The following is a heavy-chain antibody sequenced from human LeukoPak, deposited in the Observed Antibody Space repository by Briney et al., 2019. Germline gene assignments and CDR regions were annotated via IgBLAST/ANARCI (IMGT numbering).Heavy chain of an antibody. CDR2: IYYSGST. Sequence: PSETLSLTCTVSGGSISSSSYYWGWIRQPPGKGLEWIGSIYYSGSTYYNPSLKSRVTISVDTSKNQFSLKLSSVTAADTAVYYCASRPSIVVAVAYYFDYWGQGTLVTVSS. V-gene: IGHV4-39*07. CDR3: ASRPSIVVAVAYYFDY. D-gene: IGHD6-19*01. CDR1: GGSISSSSYY. J-gene: IGHJ4*02.